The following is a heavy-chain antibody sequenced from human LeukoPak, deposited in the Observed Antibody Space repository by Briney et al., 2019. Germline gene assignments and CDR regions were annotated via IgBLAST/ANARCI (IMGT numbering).Heavy chain of an antibody. CDR3: ARDWRCSGGSCYHY. CDR2: ISGSGGST. CDR1: GFTFSSYG. V-gene: IGHV3-23*01. D-gene: IGHD2-15*01. J-gene: IGHJ4*02. Sequence: GGSLRLFCAASGFTFSSYGMSWVRQAPGKGLEWVSAISGSGGSTYYADSVKGRFTISRDNAKNSLYLQMNSLRAEDTAVYYCARDWRCSGGSCYHYWGQGTLVTVSS.